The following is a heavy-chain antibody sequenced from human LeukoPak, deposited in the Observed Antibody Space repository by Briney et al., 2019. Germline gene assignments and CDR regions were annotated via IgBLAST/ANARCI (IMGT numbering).Heavy chain of an antibody. J-gene: IGHJ4*02. CDR1: HYSISSGYY. Sequence: SETLSLTCTVSHYSISSGYYWGWIRQPPGKGLDWIGSISHSGSTYYSPSLKSRLTMSVDTSKNQFSLKLSSVTAADTAVYYCARETERGSYLNYWGQGILVTVSS. V-gene: IGHV4-38-2*02. CDR2: ISHSGST. D-gene: IGHD1-26*01. CDR3: ARETERGSYLNY.